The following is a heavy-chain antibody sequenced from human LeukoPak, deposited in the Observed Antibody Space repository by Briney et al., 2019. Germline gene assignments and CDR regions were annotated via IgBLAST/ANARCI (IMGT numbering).Heavy chain of an antibody. CDR3: ARDLSAKDDY. Sequence: PGGSLRLSCAASGFTFNSYEMNWVRQAPGKGLEWVANIEQDGRKKYYVDSVKGRFTISRDNTKNSLYLQMNSLRADDTAVYYCARDLSAKDDYWGQGTLVTVSS. CDR1: GFTFNSYE. CDR2: IEQDGRKK. V-gene: IGHV3-7*01. J-gene: IGHJ4*02.